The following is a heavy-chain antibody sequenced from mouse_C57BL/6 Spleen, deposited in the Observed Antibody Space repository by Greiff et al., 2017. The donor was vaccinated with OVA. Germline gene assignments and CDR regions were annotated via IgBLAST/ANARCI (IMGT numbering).Heavy chain of an antibody. J-gene: IGHJ1*03. V-gene: IGHV1-52*01. CDR2: IDPSDSET. D-gene: IGHD2-5*01. Sequence: VQLQQSGAELVRPGSSVKLSCKASGYTFTSYWMHWVKQRPIQGLEWIGNIDPSDSETHYNQKFKDKATLTVDKSSSTAYMQLSSLTSEDSAVYYCARRGSNSWYFDVWGTGTTVTVSS. CDR1: GYTFTSYW. CDR3: ARRGSNSWYFDV.